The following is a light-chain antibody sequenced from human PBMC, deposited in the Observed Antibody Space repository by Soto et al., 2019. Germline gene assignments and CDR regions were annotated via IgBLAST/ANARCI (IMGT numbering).Light chain of an antibody. CDR3: QQYDNLPLT. J-gene: IGKJ4*01. V-gene: IGKV1-33*01. Sequence: DIQMTQSPSSLSASVGDRVTITCQASQDISNYLNWYQQKPGKAPKLLIYDASNLETGFPSRFSGSGSGTDFTFTISSLQPEDSATYYCQQYDNLPLTFGGGTKVEIK. CDR2: DAS. CDR1: QDISNY.